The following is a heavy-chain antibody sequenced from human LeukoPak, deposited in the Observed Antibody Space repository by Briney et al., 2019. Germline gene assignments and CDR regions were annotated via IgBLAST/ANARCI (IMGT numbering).Heavy chain of an antibody. Sequence: SVKVSCKASGGTFGSYTISWVRQAPGQGLEWMGRIIPILGIANYAQKFQGRVTITADKSTSTAYMELSSLRSEDTAVHYCARDPSDSSSWIKGYFQHWGQGTLVTVSS. D-gene: IGHD6-13*01. CDR1: GGTFGSYT. CDR2: IIPILGIA. CDR3: ARDPSDSSSWIKGYFQH. V-gene: IGHV1-69*04. J-gene: IGHJ1*01.